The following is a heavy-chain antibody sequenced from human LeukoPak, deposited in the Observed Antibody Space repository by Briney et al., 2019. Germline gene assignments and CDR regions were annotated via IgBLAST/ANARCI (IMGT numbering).Heavy chain of an antibody. D-gene: IGHD6-19*01. CDR3: ARDLSSGWFPTVYYYGMDV. Sequence: TPSETLSLTCTVSGGSISSSSYYWGWIRQPPGKGLEWIGSIYYSGGTYYNPSLKSRVTISVDTSKNQFSLKLSPVTAADTAVYYCARDLSSGWFPTVYYYGMDVWGQGTTVTVSS. V-gene: IGHV4-39*07. J-gene: IGHJ6*02. CDR1: GGSISSSSYY. CDR2: IYYSGGT.